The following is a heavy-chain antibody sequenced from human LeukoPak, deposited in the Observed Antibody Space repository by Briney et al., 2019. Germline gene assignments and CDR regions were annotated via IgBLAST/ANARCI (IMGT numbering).Heavy chain of an antibody. Sequence: SVKVSCKASGDTFSSYAISWVRQAPGQGLEWMGGIIPIFGTANYAQEFQGRVTITRDTSASTAYMELSSLRSEDMAVYYCARDADSSGWYYFDYWGQGTLVTVSS. CDR2: IIPIFGTA. J-gene: IGHJ4*02. CDR1: GDTFSSYA. D-gene: IGHD6-19*01. CDR3: ARDADSSGWYYFDY. V-gene: IGHV1-69*05.